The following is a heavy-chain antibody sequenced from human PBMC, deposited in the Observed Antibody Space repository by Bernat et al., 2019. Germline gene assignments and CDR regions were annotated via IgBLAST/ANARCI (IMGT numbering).Heavy chain of an antibody. CDR1: GFTFSTYW. CDR2: INSDGSST. D-gene: IGHD2-15*01. J-gene: IGHJ3*02. Sequence: VQLVESGGGVVQPGESLRLSCAASGFTFSTYWMHWVRQVPGKGLVWVARINSDGSSTSYAESVKGRFTISRDNAKNTLYLQMNSLRAEDTAVYYCVRDLGYCSGGRPFRCDDAFDMWGQGTMVTVCS. CDR3: VRDLGYCSGGRPFRCDDAFDM. V-gene: IGHV3-74*01.